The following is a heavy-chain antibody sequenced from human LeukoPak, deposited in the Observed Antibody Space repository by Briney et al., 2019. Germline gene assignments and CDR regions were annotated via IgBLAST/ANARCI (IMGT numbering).Heavy chain of an antibody. J-gene: IGHJ4*02. Sequence: GGSLRLSCAASGFTFSSYAMSWVRQAPGKGLEWVSYISSSGSTIYYADSVKGRFTISRDNAKNSLYLQMNSLRAEDTAVYYCARDPARSGYDFMDYWGQGTLVTVSS. V-gene: IGHV3-48*03. CDR3: ARDPARSGYDFMDY. CDR1: GFTFSSYA. CDR2: ISSSGSTI. D-gene: IGHD5-12*01.